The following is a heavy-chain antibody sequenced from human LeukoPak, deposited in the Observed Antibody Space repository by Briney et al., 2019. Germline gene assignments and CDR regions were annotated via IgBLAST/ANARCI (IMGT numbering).Heavy chain of an antibody. Sequence: GGSLRLSCAASGFTVSSNYMSWVRQAPGKGLEWVSVIYSGGSTYYADSVKGRFTISRDNSKNTLYLQMNSLRAEDTAVYYCVRDDGLAGTPFDYWGQGALVTVSS. V-gene: IGHV3-53*01. CDR1: GFTVSSNY. J-gene: IGHJ4*02. CDR2: IYSGGST. CDR3: VRDDGLAGTPFDY. D-gene: IGHD6-19*01.